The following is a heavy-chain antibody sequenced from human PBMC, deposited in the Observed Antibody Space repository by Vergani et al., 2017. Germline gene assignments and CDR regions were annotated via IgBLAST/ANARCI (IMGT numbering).Heavy chain of an antibody. CDR3: ARGEGVVTPVYGMDV. CDR2: IVPIFGAP. CDR1: GGTFRNNA. J-gene: IGHJ6*02. D-gene: IGHD4-23*01. V-gene: IGHV1-69*15. Sequence: QVQLVQSGSEVKKPGSSVKVSCKASGGTFRNNAFAWVRQAPGQGLEWLGRIVPIFGAPKYAQKFQGRVTITADESTSTAYMELSSLRSEDTAVYYCARGEGVVTPVYGMDVWGQGTTVTVSS.